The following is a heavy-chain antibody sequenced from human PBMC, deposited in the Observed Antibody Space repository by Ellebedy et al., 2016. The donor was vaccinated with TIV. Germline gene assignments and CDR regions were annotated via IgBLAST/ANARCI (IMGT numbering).Heavy chain of an antibody. V-gene: IGHV3-74*01. Sequence: GEPLKISCAASGFTFTQYWLHWVRQAPGKGPVWVSRINSDGSSTTYADSVKGRFTISRDNSNNTLYLQMNSLRPEDTAVYYCARGGLVMTTVTTRPVDWWGQGTLVTVSS. CDR2: INSDGSST. CDR3: ARGGLVMTTVTTRPVDW. J-gene: IGHJ4*02. CDR1: GFTFTQYW. D-gene: IGHD4-11*01.